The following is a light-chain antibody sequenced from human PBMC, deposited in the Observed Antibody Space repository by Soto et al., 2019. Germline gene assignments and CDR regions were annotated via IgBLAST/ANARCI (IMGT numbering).Light chain of an antibody. CDR2: DAS. J-gene: IGKJ2*01. V-gene: IGKV3-11*01. CDR1: QIVSSY. Sequence: EIVFAQSPATLSLSPGERATLSCRASQIVSSYLAWYQQKPVQATRLLIYDASNRATGIPARFSGSGSGTDFTLTIISIEPEDFAVYYCQQRSNWPPYTFGQGTKLEIK. CDR3: QQRSNWPPYT.